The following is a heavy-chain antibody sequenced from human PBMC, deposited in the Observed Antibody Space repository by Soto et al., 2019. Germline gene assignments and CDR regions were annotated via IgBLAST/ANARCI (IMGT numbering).Heavy chain of an antibody. CDR3: AHSPWNVRVGIFDY. Sequence: YGPTLVKPTQTLTLTCTFSGFSLSTSGVGVGWIRQPPGKALEWLALIYWDDDKRYSPSLKSRLTITKDTSKNQVVLTMTNMDPVDTATYYCAHSPWNVRVGIFDYWGQGTLVTVSS. CDR2: IYWDDDK. V-gene: IGHV2-5*02. J-gene: IGHJ4*02. CDR1: GFSLSTSGVG. D-gene: IGHD1-1*01.